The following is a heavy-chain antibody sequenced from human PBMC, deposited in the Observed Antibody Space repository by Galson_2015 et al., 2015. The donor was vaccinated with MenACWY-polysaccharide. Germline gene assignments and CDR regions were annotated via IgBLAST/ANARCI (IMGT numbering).Heavy chain of an antibody. V-gene: IGHV3-48*03. J-gene: IGHJ3*02. CDR3: ARARPGWDSSGYDAFDI. Sequence: SLRLSCAASGFTFSSYEMNWVRQAPGKGLEWVSYISSSGSTIYYADSVKGRFTISRDNAKNSLYLQMNSLRAEDTAVYYCARARPGWDSSGYDAFDIWGQGTMVTVSS. CDR2: ISSSGSTI. D-gene: IGHD3-22*01. CDR1: GFTFSSYE.